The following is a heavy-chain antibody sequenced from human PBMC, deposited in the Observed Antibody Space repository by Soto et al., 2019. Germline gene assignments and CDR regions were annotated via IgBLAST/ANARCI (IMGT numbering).Heavy chain of an antibody. CDR3: ATEAAAGRGFDS. V-gene: IGHV3-15*01. CDR2: IKSTTDGGST. CDR1: GFTFSNVW. J-gene: IGHJ4*02. D-gene: IGHD6-13*01. Sequence: EVQLVESGGGLVKPGGSPRLSCAVSGFTFSNVWMSWVRQAPGKGLEWVGRIKSTTDGGSTDYAAPVEGRFTISKDDSKNTLYLHMNSLKTEDTAVYYCATEAAAGRGFDSWGQGTLVTVSS.